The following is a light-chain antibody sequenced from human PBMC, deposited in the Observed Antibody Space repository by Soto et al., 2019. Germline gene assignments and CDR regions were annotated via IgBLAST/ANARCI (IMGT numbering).Light chain of an antibody. Sequence: IVMTQSPDPLSVSPGERATLSCRASQTIYNNVAWYQKRPGQAPRLLIYHTSSRATGIPARFSGSGSGTECTLTISSLQSEDVAVYYCQQYNNWPRTFGQGIKVDIK. V-gene: IGKV3-15*01. CDR2: HTS. CDR1: QTIYNN. CDR3: QQYNNWPRT. J-gene: IGKJ1*01.